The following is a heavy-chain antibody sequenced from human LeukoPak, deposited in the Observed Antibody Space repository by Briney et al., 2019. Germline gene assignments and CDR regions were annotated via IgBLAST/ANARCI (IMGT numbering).Heavy chain of an antibody. CDR3: ARHLRSAISPVGYCDY. CDR1: GYSFTSYW. J-gene: IGHJ4*02. CDR2: IYPGDSDT. V-gene: IGHV5-51*01. D-gene: IGHD1-26*01. Sequence: GESLKISCKGSGYSFTSYWIGWVRQMPGKGLEWMGIIYPGDSDTRYSPSFQGQVTISADKSISTAYLQWSSLKASDTAMYYCARHLRSAISPVGYCDYWGQGTLVTVSS.